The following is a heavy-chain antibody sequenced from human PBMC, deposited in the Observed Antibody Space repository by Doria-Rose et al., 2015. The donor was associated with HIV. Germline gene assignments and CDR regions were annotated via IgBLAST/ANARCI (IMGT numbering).Heavy chain of an antibody. CDR2: IFSDDER. V-gene: IGHV2-26*01. CDR3: ARIKSSRWYHKYYFDF. CDR1: GVSLSSPGMG. D-gene: IGHD6-13*01. J-gene: IGHJ4*02. Sequence: PVLVKPTEALTLTCTVSGVSLSSPGMGVSWIRQPPGKALEWLANIFSDDERSYKTSLKSRLTISRGTSKSQVVLTMTDMDPVDTATYYCARIKSSRWYHKYYFDFWGQGTLVIASA.